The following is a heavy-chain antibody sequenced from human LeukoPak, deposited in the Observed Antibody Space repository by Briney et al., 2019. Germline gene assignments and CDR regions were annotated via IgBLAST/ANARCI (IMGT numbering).Heavy chain of an antibody. CDR1: GFTFSSYG. CDR3: AKVAIAARWSGPFDY. Sequence: GRSLRLSCAASGFTFSSYGMHWVRQAPGKGLEWVAVIWYDGSNKYYADSVKGRFTISRDNSKNTLYLQMNSLRAEDTAVYYCAKVAIAARWSGPFDYWGQGTLVTVSS. D-gene: IGHD6-13*01. CDR2: IWYDGSNK. J-gene: IGHJ4*02. V-gene: IGHV3-33*06.